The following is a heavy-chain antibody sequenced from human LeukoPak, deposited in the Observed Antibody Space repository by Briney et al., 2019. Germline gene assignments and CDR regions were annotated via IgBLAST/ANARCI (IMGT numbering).Heavy chain of an antibody. V-gene: IGHV4-39*07. CDR3: ARGGYCSSTSCYLSNFYYYGMDV. CDR1: GGSFRSSSYY. CDR2: IYYSGST. D-gene: IGHD2-2*03. Sequence: SETLSLTCTVSGGSFRSSSYYWGWIRQTPGKGLEWIGCIYYSGSTYYNPSLKSRVTISVDTSKNQFSLKLSSVTAADTAVYYCARGGYCSSTSCYLSNFYYYGMDVWGQGTTVTVSS. J-gene: IGHJ6*02.